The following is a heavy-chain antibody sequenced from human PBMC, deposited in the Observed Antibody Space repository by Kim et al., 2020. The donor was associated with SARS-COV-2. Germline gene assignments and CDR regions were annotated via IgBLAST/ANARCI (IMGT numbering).Heavy chain of an antibody. Sequence: GESLKISCKGSGYSFTSYWISWVRQMPGKGLEWMGRIDPSDSYTNYSPSFQGHVTISADKSIRPAYLQWSSLKASDTAMYYCARSEYSSSSGGVSYYYYGMHVWGQGTTVTVSS. V-gene: IGHV5-10-1*01. CDR2: IDPSDSYT. CDR1: GYSFTSYW. CDR3: ARSEYSSSSGGVSYYYYGMHV. J-gene: IGHJ6*02. D-gene: IGHD6-6*01.